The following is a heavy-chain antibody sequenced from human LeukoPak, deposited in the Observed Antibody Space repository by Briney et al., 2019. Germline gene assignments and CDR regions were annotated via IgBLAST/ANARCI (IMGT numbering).Heavy chain of an antibody. J-gene: IGHJ4*02. D-gene: IGHD3-10*01. CDR3: ARDPYGSGPYDY. CDR1: GYSISSGYY. Sequence: SETLSLTCTVSGYSISSGYYWGWIRQAPGKGLEWIGSIYNSGSTYYNPSLKSRVTMSVDTSKNQFSLKLSSVTAADTAVYYCARDPYGSGPYDYWGQGTLVTVSS. CDR2: IYNSGST. V-gene: IGHV4-38-2*02.